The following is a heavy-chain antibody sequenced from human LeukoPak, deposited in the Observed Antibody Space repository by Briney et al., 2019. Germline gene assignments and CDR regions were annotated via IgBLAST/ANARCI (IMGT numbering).Heavy chain of an antibody. V-gene: IGHV3-20*04. D-gene: IGHD3-22*01. J-gene: IGHJ6*03. Sequence: PGGSLRLSCAASGFTFDDYSMSWVRQAPGKGLEWVSGINWNGGSTGYADSVKGRFTISRDNAKNSLYLQMNSLRAEDTAVYYCARDPGYYDSSGYYYYCYYMDVWGKGTTVTVSS. CDR3: ARDPGYYDSSGYYYYCYYMDV. CDR2: INWNGGST. CDR1: GFTFDDYS.